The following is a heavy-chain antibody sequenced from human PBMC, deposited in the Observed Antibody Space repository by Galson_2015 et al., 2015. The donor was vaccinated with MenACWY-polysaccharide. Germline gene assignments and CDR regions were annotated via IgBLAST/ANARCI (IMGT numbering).Heavy chain of an antibody. Sequence: SVKVSCKASGGTFNSYNIYWVRQAPGQGLEWMGRIIPILGNPNYAQKFQGRVTITADKSSNTVYMELSSLRSEDTAIYYCARDKGILQLDVFDIWGQ. V-gene: IGHV1-69*08. CDR3: ARDKGILQLDVFDI. J-gene: IGHJ3*02. D-gene: IGHD4-11*01. CDR1: GGTFNSYN. CDR2: IIPILGNP.